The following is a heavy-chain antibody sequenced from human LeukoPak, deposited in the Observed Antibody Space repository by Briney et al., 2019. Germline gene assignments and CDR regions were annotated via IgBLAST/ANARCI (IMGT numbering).Heavy chain of an antibody. J-gene: IGHJ4*02. CDR3: ARIHQYYSDGNGYYER. Sequence: ASVKVSCKTSGYTFTVNYIHWMRQAPGQGLEWMGWINPNTGGTNYGQKFQGRVTMTRDTSISTAYMELSSLRSDDTAVYYCARIHQYYSDGNGYYERWGQGTLVTVSS. V-gene: IGHV1-2*02. D-gene: IGHD3-22*01. CDR1: GYTFTVNY. CDR2: INPNTGGT.